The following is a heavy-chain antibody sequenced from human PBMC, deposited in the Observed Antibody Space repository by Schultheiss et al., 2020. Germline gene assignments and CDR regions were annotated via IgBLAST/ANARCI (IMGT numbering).Heavy chain of an antibody. Sequence: GGSLRLSCAASGFTFGDYAMSWFRQAPGKGLEWAAYIRYYETSKYYAESVKGRFTISRDNSKNTLYLQMNSLRAEDTAVYYCAKGYSNYYYYYMDVWGKGTTVTVSS. D-gene: IGHD4-11*01. J-gene: IGHJ6*03. CDR2: IRYYETSK. CDR1: GFTFGDYA. CDR3: AKGYSNYYYYYMDV. V-gene: IGHV3-30*02.